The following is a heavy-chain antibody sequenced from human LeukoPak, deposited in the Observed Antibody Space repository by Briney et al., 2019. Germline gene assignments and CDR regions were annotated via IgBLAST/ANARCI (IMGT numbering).Heavy chain of an antibody. J-gene: IGHJ4*02. CDR2: ISVSTSII. CDR3: ANSDSSGYYDY. CDR1: GFTFSSYS. V-gene: IGHV3-48*01. Sequence: TGGSLRLSCAASGFTFSSYSMNWVRQAPGKGLEWVSYISVSTSIIYYADSVKGRFTISRDNAKNSLYLQMNSLRVEDTAVYYCANSDSSGYYDYWGQGTLVIVSS. D-gene: IGHD3-22*01.